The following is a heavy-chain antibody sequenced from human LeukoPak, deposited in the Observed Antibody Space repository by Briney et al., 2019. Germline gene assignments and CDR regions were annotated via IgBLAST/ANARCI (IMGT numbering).Heavy chain of an antibody. CDR2: IYYSGST. J-gene: IGHJ4*02. D-gene: IGHD6-13*01. V-gene: IGHV4-59*01. Sequence: SETLSLTCTVSGGSISSYYWSWIRQPPGKGLEWIGYIYYSGSTNYNPSLKSRVTISVDTSKNQFSLKLSSVTAADTAVYYCVRAVRAAAVGYFDYWGQGTLVTVSS. CDR1: GGSISSYY. CDR3: VRAVRAAAVGYFDY.